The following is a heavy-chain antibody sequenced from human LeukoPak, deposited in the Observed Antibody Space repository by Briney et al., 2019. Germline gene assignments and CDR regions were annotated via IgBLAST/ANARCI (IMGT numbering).Heavy chain of an antibody. CDR1: GFTFSSYG. V-gene: IGHV3-48*01. J-gene: IGHJ1*01. CDR2: ISSSSSTI. D-gene: IGHD1-26*01. Sequence: GGSLRLSCAASGFTFSSYGMTWVRQAPGKGLEWVSYISSSSSTIYYADSVKGRFTISRDNAKNSLYLQLNSLRAEDTAVYYCARVRWEPFQHWGQGTLVTVSS. CDR3: ARVRWEPFQH.